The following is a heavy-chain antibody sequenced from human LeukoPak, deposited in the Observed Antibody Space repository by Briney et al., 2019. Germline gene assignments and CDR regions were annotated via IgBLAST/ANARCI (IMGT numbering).Heavy chain of an antibody. CDR1: GFTFSSYA. CDR3: ARAGGKSGSYLAPGY. D-gene: IGHD1-26*01. CDR2: ISYDGSNK. J-gene: IGHJ4*02. V-gene: IGHV3-30-3*01. Sequence: GRSLRLSCAASGFTFSSYAMHWVRQAPGKGLEWVAVISYDGSNKYYADSVKGRFTISRDNSKNTLYLQMNSLRAEDTAVYYCARAGGKSGSYLAPGYWGQGTLVTVSS.